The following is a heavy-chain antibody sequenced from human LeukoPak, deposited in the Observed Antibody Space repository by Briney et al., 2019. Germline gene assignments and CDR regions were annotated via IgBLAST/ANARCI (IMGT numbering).Heavy chain of an antibody. J-gene: IGHJ4*02. Sequence: GGSLRLSCAASGFTFSNYAMSWVRQAPGKGLEWVSTISGSGGNSYYADSVKGRFTISRDNSKNTLYLQMNSPRAEDTALYYCAKTREATYYFDCWGQGTLVTVSS. CDR2: ISGSGGNS. V-gene: IGHV3-23*01. D-gene: IGHD1-26*01. CDR3: AKTREATYYFDC. CDR1: GFTFSNYA.